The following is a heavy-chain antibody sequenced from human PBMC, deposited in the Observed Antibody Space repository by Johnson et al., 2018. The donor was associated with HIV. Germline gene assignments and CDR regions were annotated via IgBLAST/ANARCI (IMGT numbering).Heavy chain of an antibody. CDR1: GFTVSAYY. CDR2: MYSGGDP. J-gene: IGHJ3*01. V-gene: IGHV3-53*03. Sequence: VQLVESGGGLIRPGGSLRLSCAASGFTVSAYYMSWVRQAPGKGLEWVSVMYSGGDPYYADSVKGRFIISRDNAKNSLNLQMNSLRTEDTALYYCARGVRSGYYSNAFDVWGQGTMATVSS. D-gene: IGHD3-22*01. CDR3: ARGVRSGYYSNAFDV.